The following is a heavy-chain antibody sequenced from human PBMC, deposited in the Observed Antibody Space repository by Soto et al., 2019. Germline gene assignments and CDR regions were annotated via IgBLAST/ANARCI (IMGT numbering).Heavy chain of an antibody. D-gene: IGHD3-3*01. V-gene: IGHV1-2*02. J-gene: IGHJ6*02. CDR3: ADIWSGYRPVHTPPLDV. CDR1: GYTFTGYY. Sequence: GASVKVSCKASGYTFTGYYMHWVRQAPGQGLEWMGWINPNSGGTNYAQKFQGRVTMTRDTSISTAYMELSRLRSDDTAVYYCADIWSGYRPVHTPPLDVWGQGTTVTVSS. CDR2: INPNSGGT.